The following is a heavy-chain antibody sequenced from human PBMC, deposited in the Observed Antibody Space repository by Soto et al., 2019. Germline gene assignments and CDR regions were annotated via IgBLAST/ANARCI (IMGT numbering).Heavy chain of an antibody. J-gene: IGHJ6*02. Sequence: QVQLVQSGAEVKKPGSSVKVSCKASGDTFKNFNFNWVRQAPGQGLEWMGGIIPMFGTADYAQRFHGRVTITADDSTSTAYMELSSLRSEDTAVYYCARDETGDSYYYYYGMDVWGQGTTVTVSS. CDR2: IIPMFGTA. D-gene: IGHD7-27*01. CDR3: ARDETGDSYYYYYGMDV. CDR1: GDTFKNFN. V-gene: IGHV1-69*01.